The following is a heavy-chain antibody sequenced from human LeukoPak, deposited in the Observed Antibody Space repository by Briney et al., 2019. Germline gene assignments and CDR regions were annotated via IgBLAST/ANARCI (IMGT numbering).Heavy chain of an antibody. CDR2: ISTYNGNT. V-gene: IGHV1-18*04. J-gene: IGHJ4*02. Sequence: APVKVSCKGSGYSFDRYGVNWVRQAPGQGLEWVRWISTYNGNTFYAQKFEGRVTMTTDTSTNTVYMDLRSLRSDDTAVYYCARDLEHCRNIICSNSAYWGQGTLVTVSS. CDR1: GYSFDRYG. D-gene: IGHD2-2*01. CDR3: ARDLEHCRNIICSNSAY.